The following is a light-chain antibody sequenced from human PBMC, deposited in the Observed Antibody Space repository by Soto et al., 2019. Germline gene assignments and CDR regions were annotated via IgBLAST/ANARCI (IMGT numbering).Light chain of an antibody. J-gene: IGKJ5*01. CDR1: QSLQHSNGYNY. Sequence: DIVMTQSPLSLPVTPGEPAYISCRSSQSLQHSNGYNYLDWYFQKPGQSPQLLIHLASNRASGVPVRFSGSGSGTDFTLNISSVEAEDVGLYYCMQGVQMPPITFGQGTRLEIK. V-gene: IGKV2-28*01. CDR3: MQGVQMPPIT. CDR2: LAS.